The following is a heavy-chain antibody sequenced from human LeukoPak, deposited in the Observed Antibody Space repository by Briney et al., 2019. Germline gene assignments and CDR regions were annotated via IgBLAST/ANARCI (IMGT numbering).Heavy chain of an antibody. J-gene: IGHJ4*02. CDR2: ISSNGDSM. V-gene: IGHV3-21*01. CDR1: GFSFSTYR. Sequence: GGSLRLSCAASGFSFSTYRMNWVRLAPGKGLEWVSSISSNGDSMYYADSVKGRFTMSRDNAENSLYLQLSSLRVEDTAVYYCARARDPDSGSWFSDSWGQGTLVTVSS. CDR3: ARARDPDSGSWFSDS. D-gene: IGHD6-13*01.